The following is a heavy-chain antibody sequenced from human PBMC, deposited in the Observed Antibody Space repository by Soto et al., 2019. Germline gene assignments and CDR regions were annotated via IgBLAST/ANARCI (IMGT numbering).Heavy chain of an antibody. Sequence: GGSLRLSCAASGFTFSSYAMSWVRQAPGKGLEWVSAISGSGGSTYYADSVKGRFTISRDNSKNTLYLQMNSLRAEDTAVYYCATSSLGYCSSTSCPEGGDYYGMDVWGQGTTVTVSS. D-gene: IGHD2-2*01. V-gene: IGHV3-23*01. CDR1: GFTFSSYA. J-gene: IGHJ6*02. CDR3: ATSSLGYCSSTSCPEGGDYYGMDV. CDR2: ISGSGGST.